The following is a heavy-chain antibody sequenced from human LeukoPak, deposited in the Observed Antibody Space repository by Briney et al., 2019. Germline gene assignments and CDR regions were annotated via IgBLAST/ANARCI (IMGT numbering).Heavy chain of an antibody. D-gene: IGHD3-10*01. Sequence: PGGSLRLSCAASGFTFSSYEMNWVRQAPGKGLEWVSYISSSGSTIYYADSVKGRFTISRDNAKNSLYLQMNSLRAEDTAVYYCARDNGGNAFDIWGQGTMVTVSS. J-gene: IGHJ3*02. CDR2: ISSSGSTI. CDR3: ARDNGGNAFDI. CDR1: GFTFSSYE. V-gene: IGHV3-48*03.